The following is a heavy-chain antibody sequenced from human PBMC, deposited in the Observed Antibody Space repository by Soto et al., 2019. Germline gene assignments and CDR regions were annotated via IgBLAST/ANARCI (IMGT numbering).Heavy chain of an antibody. J-gene: IGHJ5*02. D-gene: IGHD6-13*01. CDR2: IYYSGST. V-gene: IGHV4-39*01. CDR1: GGSISSSSYY. CDR3: ARHQSHSSSYVDP. Sequence: SETLSLTCTVSGGSISSSSYYWGWIRQPPGKGLEWIGGIYYSGSTYYNPSLKSRVTLSVDTSKNQFSLKLSSVTAADTAVYYCARHQSHSSSYVDPWGQGTLVTVSS.